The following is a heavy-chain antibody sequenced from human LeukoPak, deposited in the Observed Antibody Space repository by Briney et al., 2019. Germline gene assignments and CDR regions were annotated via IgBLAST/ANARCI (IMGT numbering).Heavy chain of an antibody. CDR3: GRDALVGYLSFYYMDV. CDR1: GGPIISHY. D-gene: IGHD2-15*01. Sequence: SETLSLTCTDSGGPIISHYWTWIRQSPVKGLEWIGDICNSGSTSYDPSRYSRVTNSIGTSKNQFFLKLSSVTAADTAVYYCGRDALVGYLSFYYMDVWGKGTTVTVSS. J-gene: IGHJ6*03. CDR2: ICNSGST. V-gene: IGHV4-59*11.